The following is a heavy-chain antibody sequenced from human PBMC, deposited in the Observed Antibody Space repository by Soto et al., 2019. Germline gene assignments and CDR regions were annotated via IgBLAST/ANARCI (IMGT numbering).Heavy chain of an antibody. CDR3: ARARLIYYYYYGMDV. V-gene: IGHV1-69*13. Sequence: SVKVSCKASGGTFSSYAISWARQAPGQGLEWMGGIIPIFGTANYAQKFQGRVTITADESTSTAYMELSSPRSEDTAVYYCARARLIYYYYYGMDVWGQGTTVTVSS. CDR1: GGTFSSYA. J-gene: IGHJ6*02. CDR2: IIPIFGTA. D-gene: IGHD2-21*01.